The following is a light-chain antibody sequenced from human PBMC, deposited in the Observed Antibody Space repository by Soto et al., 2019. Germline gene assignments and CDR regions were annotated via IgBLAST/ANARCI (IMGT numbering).Light chain of an antibody. CDR2: TVS. J-gene: IGKJ4*01. V-gene: IGKV1-9*01. CDR3: QQFNSSPFT. Sequence: DIQLTQCPSFLSASVGDILTITCRASQDIRSSLAWYQQKPCKAPNLLIYTVSTLQSGVPSKFSGSRSGTEFTLTISSLQPEGFATYDCQQFNSSPFTFGGGTKVEI. CDR1: QDIRSS.